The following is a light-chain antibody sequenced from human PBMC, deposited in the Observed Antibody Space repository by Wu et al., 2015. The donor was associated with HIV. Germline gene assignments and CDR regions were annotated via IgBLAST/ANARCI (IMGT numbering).Light chain of an antibody. CDR1: QAISSY. J-gene: IGKJ5*01. V-gene: IGKV1-9*01. CDR3: QRGIT. CDR2: GAF. Sequence: DIQLTQSPSFLSASVGDRVTITCRASQAISSYLAWYQQKPGKAPKLLIYGAFTLQSGVPSRFSGSGSETEFTLTISGLRPEDFATYYCQRGITFGQGTRLEIK.